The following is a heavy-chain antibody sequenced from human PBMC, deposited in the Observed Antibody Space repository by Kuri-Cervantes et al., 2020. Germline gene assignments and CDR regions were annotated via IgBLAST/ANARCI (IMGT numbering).Heavy chain of an antibody. V-gene: IGHV1-69*05. CDR1: GGTFSSYA. CDR2: IIPIFGTA. D-gene: IGHD6-13*01. CDR3: ARESWSRSQLPHYMDV. Sequence: SVKVSCKASGGTFSSYAISWVRQAPGQGLEWMGGIIPIFGTANYAQKFQGRVTITTDESTSTAYMELSSLRSEDTAVYYCARESWSRSQLPHYMDVWGKGTTVTVSS. J-gene: IGHJ6*03.